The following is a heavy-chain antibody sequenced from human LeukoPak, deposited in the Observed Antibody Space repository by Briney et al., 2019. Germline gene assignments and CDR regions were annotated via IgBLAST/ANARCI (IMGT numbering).Heavy chain of an antibody. CDR1: GFTFSTYS. CDR2: ISSSSSYI. CDR3: ATENSGSYYGYFDS. D-gene: IGHD1-26*01. J-gene: IGHJ4*03. Sequence: GGSLRLSRAASGFTFSTYSMNWVRQAPGKGLEWVSSISSSSSYIYYADSVKGRFTISRDNSKNTLYLQMNSLRADDTAVYYCATENSGSYYGYFDSWGQETLVTVSS. V-gene: IGHV3-21*01.